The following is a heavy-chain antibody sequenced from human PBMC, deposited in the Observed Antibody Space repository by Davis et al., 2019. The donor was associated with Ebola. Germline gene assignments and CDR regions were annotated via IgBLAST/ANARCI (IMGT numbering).Heavy chain of an antibody. CDR3: ARRPTVTTGAHFDY. V-gene: IGHV3-11*06. D-gene: IGHD4-17*01. J-gene: IGHJ4*02. CDR2: ISSSSSYT. CDR1: GFTFSDYY. Sequence: GESLKISCAASGFTFSDYYMSWIRQAPGKGLEWVSYISSSSSYTNYADSVKGRFTISRDNAKNSLYLQMNSLRAEDTAVYYCARRPTVTTGAHFDYWGQGTLVTVSS.